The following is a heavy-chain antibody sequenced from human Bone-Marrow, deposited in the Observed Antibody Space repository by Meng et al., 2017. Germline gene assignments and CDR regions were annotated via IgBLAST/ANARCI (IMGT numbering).Heavy chain of an antibody. V-gene: IGHV3-20*01. CDR1: GFTFGDYT. J-gene: IGHJ4*02. CDR2: ITRNGGST. Sequence: GESLKISCAASGFTFGDYTMSWVRQAPGKGLEWVSTITRNGGSTGYADSVKGRFTISRDNAKNFLYLQMNSLRAEDTALYHCARGRGIAAATTSYFDSWGQGTLVTVSS. D-gene: IGHD6-13*01. CDR3: ARGRGIAAATTSYFDS.